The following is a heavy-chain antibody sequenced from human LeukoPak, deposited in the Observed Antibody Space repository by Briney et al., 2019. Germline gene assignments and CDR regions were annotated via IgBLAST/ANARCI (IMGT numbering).Heavy chain of an antibody. CDR3: ARFGYDSE. D-gene: IGHD3-22*01. V-gene: IGHV3-21*01. J-gene: IGHJ4*02. CDR2: ISSGNTYI. CDR1: GFIFSSYS. Sequence: PSGTLTLSCAASGFIFSSYSLNWVRQAPGKGLEWVLSISSGRVSSISSGNTYIYYADSVKGRLTISRDNAKNSLYLQMNSLRAEDTAVYYCARFGYDSEWGQGTLVTVSS.